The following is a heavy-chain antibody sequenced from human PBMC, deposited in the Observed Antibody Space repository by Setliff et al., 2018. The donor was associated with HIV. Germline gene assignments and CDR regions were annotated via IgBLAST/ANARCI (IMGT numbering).Heavy chain of an antibody. D-gene: IGHD3-22*01. V-gene: IGHV1-3*01. CDR1: GYTFTSYA. CDR2: INAGNGNT. CDR3: ASTRLSYDSSGYDPHDAFDI. Sequence: ASVKVSCKASGYTFTSYAMHWVRQAPGQRLEWMGWINAGNGNTKYSQKFQGRVTITRDTSASTAYMELSSLRSEDTAVYYCASTRLSYDSSGYDPHDAFDIWGQGTMVTVSS. J-gene: IGHJ3*02.